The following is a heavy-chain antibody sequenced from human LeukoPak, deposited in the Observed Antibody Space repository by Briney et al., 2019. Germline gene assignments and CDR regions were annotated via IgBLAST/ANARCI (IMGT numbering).Heavy chain of an antibody. CDR2: INHRGTT. J-gene: IGHJ4*02. D-gene: IGHD1-26*01. V-gene: IGHV4-30-2*01. CDR1: GGSISSGGYS. CDR3: ARSWAGMYYPFYYFDY. Sequence: SQTLSLTCAVSGGSISSGGYSWSWTRQPPGKGLEWIAEINHRGTTHYNPSLKSRVNISADTSKNQFSLHLDSVTAADTAVYYCARSWAGMYYPFYYFDYRGQGTLVSVSS.